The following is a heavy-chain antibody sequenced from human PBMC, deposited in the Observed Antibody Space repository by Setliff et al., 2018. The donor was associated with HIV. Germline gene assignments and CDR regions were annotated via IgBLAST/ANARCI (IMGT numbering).Heavy chain of an antibody. J-gene: IGHJ3*02. V-gene: IGHV1-2*02. CDR3: ARDQTPLDAFDI. CDR1: GYTFTGHY. CDR2: INPNTGGT. D-gene: IGHD2-15*01. Sequence: GASVKVSCKSSGYTFTGHYIHWVRQAPGQGLEWMGWINPNTGGTNYAQKSQGRVTMTRDTSISTAYMELRRLRSDDTAMYYCARDQTPLDAFDIWGQGTMVTVSS.